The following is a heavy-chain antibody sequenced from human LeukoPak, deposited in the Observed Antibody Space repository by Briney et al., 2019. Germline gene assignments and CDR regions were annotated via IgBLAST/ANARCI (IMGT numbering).Heavy chain of an antibody. J-gene: IGHJ4*02. V-gene: IGHV1-18*01. CDR3: ARASYCSGGSCYSDY. D-gene: IGHD2-15*01. Sequence: ASVKVSCKASGYTFTSYGISWVRQAPGQGLEWMGWISAYNGNTIYAQKVKGRVTMTTDTSTNTAYMELRSLKSDDTAVYYCARASYCSGGSCYSDYWGQGTLVTVSS. CDR2: ISAYNGNT. CDR1: GYTFTSYG.